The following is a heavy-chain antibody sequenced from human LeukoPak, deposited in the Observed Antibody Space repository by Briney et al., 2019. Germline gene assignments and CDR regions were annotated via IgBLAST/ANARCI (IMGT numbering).Heavy chain of an antibody. Sequence: GGSLRLSCAASGFTFSTYWMSWVRQAPGKGLEWVANIKQDGSEKYYLDSLKGRFTISRDNAKNSLYLQMNSLTAEDTAIYYCARSPRVAVAASYWGQGTLVTVSS. CDR3: ARSPRVAVAASY. CDR1: GFTFSTYW. V-gene: IGHV3-7*01. CDR2: IKQDGSEK. D-gene: IGHD6-19*01. J-gene: IGHJ4*02.